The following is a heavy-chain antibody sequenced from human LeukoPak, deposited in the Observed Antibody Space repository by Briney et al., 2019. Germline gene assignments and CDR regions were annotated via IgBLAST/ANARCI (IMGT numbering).Heavy chain of an antibody. CDR1: GGSFSGYY. D-gene: IGHD6-19*01. CDR2: INHSGST. Sequence: SETLSLTCAVYGGSFSGYYWRWIRQPPGKGLEWIGEINHSGSTNYNPSLKSRVTISVDTSKNQFSLKLSSVTAADTAVYYCARALVEYISGWSVPKYYFDYWGQGTLVTVSS. CDR3: ARALVEYISGWSVPKYYFDY. J-gene: IGHJ4*02. V-gene: IGHV4-34*01.